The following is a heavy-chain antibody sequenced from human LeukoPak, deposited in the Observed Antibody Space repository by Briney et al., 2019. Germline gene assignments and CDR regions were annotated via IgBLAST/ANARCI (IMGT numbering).Heavy chain of an antibody. CDR1: GGSFSGYY. D-gene: IGHD3-22*01. Sequence: PSETLSLTCAVYGGSFSGYYWSWIRQPPGKGLEWIGEINHSGSTNYNPSLKSRVTISVDTSKNQFSLKLSSVTAADTAVYYCARGLGYYDSRRRWNYFDYWGQGTLVTVSS. CDR2: INHSGST. CDR3: ARGLGYYDSRRRWNYFDY. J-gene: IGHJ4*02. V-gene: IGHV4-34*01.